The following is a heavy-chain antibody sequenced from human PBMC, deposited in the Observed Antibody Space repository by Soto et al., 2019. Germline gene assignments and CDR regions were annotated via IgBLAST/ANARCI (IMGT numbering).Heavy chain of an antibody. CDR3: VKTRVTSQGYCSGGGCPPLVPLDY. V-gene: IGHV1-69*01. CDR1: GGTFSSYA. CDR2: IIPIFGTA. Sequence: QVQPVQSGAEVKKPRSSVKVSCKASGGTFSSYAISWVRQAPGQGLEWMGGIIPIFGTANYAQKFQGRVTISAYESTSTAYMELSRLRSERTAVYYCVKTRVTSQGYCSGGGCPPLVPLDYWGQVTLVTVSS. J-gene: IGHJ4*02. D-gene: IGHD2-15*01.